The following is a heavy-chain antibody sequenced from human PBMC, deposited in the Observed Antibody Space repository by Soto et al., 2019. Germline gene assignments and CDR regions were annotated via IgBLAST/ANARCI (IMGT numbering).Heavy chain of an antibody. J-gene: IGHJ4*02. CDR2: IWYDGSNK. CDR1: GFTFSSYG. Sequence: QVQLVESGGGVVQPGRSLRLSCAASGFTFSSYGMHWVRQAPGKGLEWVAVIWYDGSNKYYADSVKGRFTISTDKSKNTLYMQMSSLRAEDTAVYYCARENYGSGSFDYWGQGTLVPVSS. D-gene: IGHD3-10*01. CDR3: ARENYGSGSFDY. V-gene: IGHV3-33*01.